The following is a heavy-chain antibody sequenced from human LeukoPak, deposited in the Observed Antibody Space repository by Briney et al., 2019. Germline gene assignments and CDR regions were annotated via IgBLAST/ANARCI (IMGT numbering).Heavy chain of an antibody. CDR1: GGSISSYY. Sequence: SETLSLTCTVSGGSISSYYWSWIRQPPGKGLEWIGEINHSGSTNYNPSLKSRVTISVDTSKNQFSLKLSSVTAADTAVYYCARGVGYYGSGSYYPYYYYYMDVWGKGTTVTVSS. V-gene: IGHV4-34*01. CDR2: INHSGST. CDR3: ARGVGYYGSGSYYPYYYYYMDV. D-gene: IGHD3-10*01. J-gene: IGHJ6*03.